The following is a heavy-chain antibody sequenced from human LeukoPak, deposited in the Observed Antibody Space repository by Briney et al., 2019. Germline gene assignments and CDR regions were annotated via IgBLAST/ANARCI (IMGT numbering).Heavy chain of an antibody. CDR2: ISYDGSNK. D-gene: IGHD6-6*01. V-gene: IGHV3-30*18. CDR1: GFTFSSYG. J-gene: IGHJ4*02. CDR3: AKEAEYSSSSPVDY. Sequence: GGSLRLSCAASGFTFSSYGMHWVRQAPGKGLEWVAVISYDGSNKYYADSVKGRFTISRDNSKNTPYLQMNSLRAEDTAVYYCAKEAEYSSSSPVDYWGQGTLVTVSS.